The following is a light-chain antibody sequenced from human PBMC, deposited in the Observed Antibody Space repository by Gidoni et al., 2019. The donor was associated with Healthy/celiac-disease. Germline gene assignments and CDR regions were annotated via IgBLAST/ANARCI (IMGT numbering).Light chain of an antibody. J-gene: IGKJ3*01. V-gene: IGKV3-11*01. CDR1: QSVSSY. CDR2: DAS. Sequence: EIVLTQSPATLSLSPGERATLSCRASQSVSSYLAWYQQKPGQAPRLLIYDASNRATGIPARFSGSGSGTDFTLTISSLDPEDFAVYYCQQRSNWPPIFTFXPXTKVDIK. CDR3: QQRSNWPPIFT.